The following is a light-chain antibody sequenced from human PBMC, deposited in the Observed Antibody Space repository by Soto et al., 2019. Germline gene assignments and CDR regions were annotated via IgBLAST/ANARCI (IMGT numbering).Light chain of an antibody. CDR1: QSVSSSY. CDR3: QQYGSSSWT. V-gene: IGKV3-20*01. Sequence: EIVLTQSPGTLSSSPGERATLSCRASQSVSSSYLAWYQQKPGQAPRLLIYAASSRATGIPDRFSGSGSGTDFTLTISRVETEDIAVYYCQQYGSSSWTFGQGTKVEIK. CDR2: AAS. J-gene: IGKJ1*01.